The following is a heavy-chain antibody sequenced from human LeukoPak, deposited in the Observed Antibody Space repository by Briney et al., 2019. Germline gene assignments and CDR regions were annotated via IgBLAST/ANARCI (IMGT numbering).Heavy chain of an antibody. V-gene: IGHV4-39*01. Sequence: SFTSYWIGWVRQMPGKGLERLGSICYSGSTYYNPSLNSLITICVDTSKNQFSLKLSSVTAADTAVYYCARLAKGTMVRGVRYFDLWGRGTLVTVSS. CDR3: ARLAKGTMVRGVRYFDL. J-gene: IGHJ2*01. CDR2: ICYSGST. D-gene: IGHD3-10*01. CDR1: SFTSYW.